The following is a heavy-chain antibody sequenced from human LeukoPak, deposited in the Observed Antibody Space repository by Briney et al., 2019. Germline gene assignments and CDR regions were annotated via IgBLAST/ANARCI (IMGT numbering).Heavy chain of an antibody. CDR1: GYTFTSYG. Sequence: ASVKVSCKASGYTFTSYGISWVRQAPGQGLEWMGWISAYNGNTNYAQKLQGRVTMTTDTSTSTAYMELRSLRSDDTAVYYCAREYCSGGSRPQTNWFDPWGQGTLVTVSS. V-gene: IGHV1-18*01. D-gene: IGHD2-15*01. J-gene: IGHJ5*02. CDR2: ISAYNGNT. CDR3: AREYCSGGSRPQTNWFDP.